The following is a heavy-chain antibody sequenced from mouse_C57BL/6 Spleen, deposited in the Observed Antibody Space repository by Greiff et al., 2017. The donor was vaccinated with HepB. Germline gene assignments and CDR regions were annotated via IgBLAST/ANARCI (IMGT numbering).Heavy chain of an antibody. CDR1: GFTFSSYA. CDR2: ISDGGSYT. D-gene: IGHD2-4*01. V-gene: IGHV5-4*01. Sequence: EVKLMESGGGLVKPGGSLKLSCAASGFTFSSYAMSWVRQTPEKRLEWVATISDGGSYTYYPDNVKGRFTISRYNAKNNLYLQMSQLKSEDTAMYYCARDRGGLRVYWYFDVWGTGTTVTVSS. CDR3: ARDRGGLRVYWYFDV. J-gene: IGHJ1*03.